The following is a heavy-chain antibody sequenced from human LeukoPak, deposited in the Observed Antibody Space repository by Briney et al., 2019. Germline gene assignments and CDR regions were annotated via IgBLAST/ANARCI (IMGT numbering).Heavy chain of an antibody. Sequence: GGSLRLSCAASGFTFSSYGMSWVRQAPGKGLEWVANIKQDGSEKYYVDSVKGRFTISRDNAKNSLYLQMNSLRAEDTAVYYCARVRDLHAFDIWGQGTMVTVSS. V-gene: IGHV3-7*01. CDR1: GFTFSSYG. D-gene: IGHD3-3*01. CDR3: ARVRDLHAFDI. CDR2: IKQDGSEK. J-gene: IGHJ3*02.